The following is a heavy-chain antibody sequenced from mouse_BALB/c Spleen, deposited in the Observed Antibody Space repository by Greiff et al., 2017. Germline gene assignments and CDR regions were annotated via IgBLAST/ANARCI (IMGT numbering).Heavy chain of an antibody. J-gene: IGHJ3*01. Sequence: QVHVKQSGAELVRPGTSVKVSCKASGYAFTNYLIEWVKQRPGQGLEWIGVINPGSGGTNYNEKFKGKATLTADKSSSTAYMQLSSLTSDDSAVYFCAPGGDYGSRFAYWGQGTLVTVSA. D-gene: IGHD1-1*01. CDR1: GYAFTNYL. CDR2: INPGSGGT. V-gene: IGHV1-54*01. CDR3: APGGDYGSRFAY.